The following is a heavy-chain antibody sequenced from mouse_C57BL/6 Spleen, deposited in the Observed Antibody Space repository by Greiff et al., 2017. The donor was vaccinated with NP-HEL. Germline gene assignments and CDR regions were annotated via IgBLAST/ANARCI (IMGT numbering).Heavy chain of an antibody. J-gene: IGHJ4*01. CDR1: GYTFTSYW. Sequence: QVQLQQPGAELVRPGSSVKLSCKASGYTFTSYWMDWVKQRPGQGLEWIGNIYPSDSETHYNQKFKDKATLTVDKSSSTAYMQLSSLTSEDSAVYYSARSMDDYVYYAMDYWGQGTSVTVSS. D-gene: IGHD2-4*01. CDR2: IYPSDSET. CDR3: ARSMDDYVYYAMDY. V-gene: IGHV1-61*01.